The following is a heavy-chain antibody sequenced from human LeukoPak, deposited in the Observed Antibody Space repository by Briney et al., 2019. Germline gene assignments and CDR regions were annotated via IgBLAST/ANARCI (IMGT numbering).Heavy chain of an antibody. J-gene: IGHJ3*02. V-gene: IGHV4-61*02. Sequence: SETLSLTCTVSGGSISSGSYYWSWIRQPAGKGLEWIGRIYTSGSTNYNPSLKSLVTISVDTSKNQFSLKLSSVTAADTAVYYCARVDYYDSSEINFDIWGQGTMVTVSS. CDR2: IYTSGST. D-gene: IGHD3-22*01. CDR1: GGSISSGSYY. CDR3: ARVDYYDSSEINFDI.